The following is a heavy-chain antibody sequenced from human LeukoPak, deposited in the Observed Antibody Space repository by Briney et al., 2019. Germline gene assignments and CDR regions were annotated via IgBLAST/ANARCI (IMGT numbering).Heavy chain of an antibody. CDR3: ARGPAASHRNWFDP. CDR1: GGTFSSYA. V-gene: IGHV1-69*13. J-gene: IGHJ5*02. Sequence: ASVKVSCKASGGTFSSYAISWVRQAPGQGLEWMGGIIPIFGTANYAQKFQGRVTITADESTSTAYMELSSLRSEDTAVYYCARGPAASHRNWFDPWGQGTLVTVSS. CDR2: IIPIFGTA. D-gene: IGHD2-15*01.